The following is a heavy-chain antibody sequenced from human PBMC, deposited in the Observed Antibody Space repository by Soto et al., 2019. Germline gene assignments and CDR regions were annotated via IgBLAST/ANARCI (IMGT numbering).Heavy chain of an antibody. CDR1: GGSISSGDYY. V-gene: IGHV4-30-4*01. CDR2: IYYSGST. J-gene: IGHJ4*02. Sequence: PSETLSLTCTVSGGSISSGDYYWSWLRQTPGKGLEGIGYIYYSGSTYYNPSLKSRVTRSVDTSKNQFPLKLSSLTAADTAVYYCASQLAYCGGDCSEFGRSTDYWGQGTLVTVSS. CDR3: ASQLAYCGGDCSEFGRSTDY. D-gene: IGHD2-21*02.